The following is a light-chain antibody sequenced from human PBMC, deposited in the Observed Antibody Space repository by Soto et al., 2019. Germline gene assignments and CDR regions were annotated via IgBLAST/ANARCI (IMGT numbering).Light chain of an antibody. CDR3: QGYSNSPWT. CDR1: QSVSSN. V-gene: IGKV3-15*01. CDR2: GAS. Sequence: GEYAKHSYRASQSVSSNLAWYQQKPGQAPRLLIYGASTRATGIPARFICSGSGTEYELALRCLHSEGFALPYYQGYSNSPWTVGRGTIL. J-gene: IGKJ2*01.